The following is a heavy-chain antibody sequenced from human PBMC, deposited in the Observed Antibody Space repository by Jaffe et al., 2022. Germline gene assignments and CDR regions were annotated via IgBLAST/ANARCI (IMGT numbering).Heavy chain of an antibody. V-gene: IGHV4-34*01. Sequence: QVQLQQWGAGLLKPSETLSLTCAVYGGSFSGYYWSWIRQPPGKGLEWIGEINHSGSTNYNPSLKSRVTISVDTSKNQFSLKLSSVTAADTAVYYCARGRTLRYFDWLPKNDAFDIWGQGTMVTVSS. D-gene: IGHD3-9*01. CDR3: ARGRTLRYFDWLPKNDAFDI. CDR1: GGSFSGYY. J-gene: IGHJ3*02. CDR2: INHSGST.